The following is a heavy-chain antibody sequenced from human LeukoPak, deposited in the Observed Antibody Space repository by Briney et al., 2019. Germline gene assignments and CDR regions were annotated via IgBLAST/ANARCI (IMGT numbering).Heavy chain of an antibody. CDR3: AREGGNETPFDY. D-gene: IGHD1-1*01. V-gene: IGHV4-34*01. CDR2: INHSGST. J-gene: IGHJ4*02. Sequence: SETLSLTCAVYGGSFSGYYWSWIRQPPGKGLEWIGEINHSGSTNYNPSLKSRVTISVDTSKNQFSLKLSSVTAADTAVYYCAREGGNETPFDYWGQGTLVTVSS. CDR1: GGSFSGYY.